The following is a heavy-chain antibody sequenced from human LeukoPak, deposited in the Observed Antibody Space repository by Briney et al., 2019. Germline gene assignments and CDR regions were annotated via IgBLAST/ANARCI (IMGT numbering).Heavy chain of an antibody. CDR3: ARETAFAVAGPLDY. J-gene: IGHJ4*02. CDR2: IDPNSGGT. Sequence: GAPVKVSCKNSGYKITGHYIHRGRQGPGQRLEWVGWIDPNSGGTNYAQKFQGGVSLTRDTSVSTVHMDLTRLRSDDTAIYYCARETAFAVAGPLDYWARGPWSPSPQ. V-gene: IGHV1-2*02. CDR1: GYKITGHY. D-gene: IGHD6-19*01.